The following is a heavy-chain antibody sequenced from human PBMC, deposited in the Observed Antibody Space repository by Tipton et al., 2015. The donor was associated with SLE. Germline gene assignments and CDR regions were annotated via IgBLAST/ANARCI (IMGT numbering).Heavy chain of an antibody. CDR2: IIPIFGTA. Sequence: QVQLVQSGPEVKKPGASVKVSCKASGYTFTSYGISWVRQAPGQGLEWMGGIIPIFGTANYAQKFQGRVTITADESTSTAYMELSSLRSEDTAVYYCARGSYYDSSGGAYFDYWGQGTLVTVSS. J-gene: IGHJ4*02. V-gene: IGHV1-69*01. CDR1: GYTFTSYG. CDR3: ARGSYYDSSGGAYFDY. D-gene: IGHD3-22*01.